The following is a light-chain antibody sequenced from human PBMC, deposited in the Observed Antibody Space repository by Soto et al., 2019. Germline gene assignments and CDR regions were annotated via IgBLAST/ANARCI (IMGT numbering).Light chain of an antibody. V-gene: IGLV1-47*01. J-gene: IGLJ1*01. CDR1: SSNIGSNY. Sequence: QSVLTQPPSASGTPGQRVTMSCFGSSSNIGSNYVYWYQQLPGAAPKLLIYTNNQRPSGVPDRFSGSKSGTSASLAISGLRSEDDADYYCAAWDDSLSGYVFGTGTKVTVL. CDR2: TNN. CDR3: AAWDDSLSGYV.